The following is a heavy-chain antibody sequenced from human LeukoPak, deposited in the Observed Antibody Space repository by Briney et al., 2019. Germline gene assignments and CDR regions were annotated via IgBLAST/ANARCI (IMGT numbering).Heavy chain of an antibody. Sequence: ASVKVSFKASGYTFTVYFMHGVRQAPGQGREWMGWINPNSGGTNYAQKFQGRVTTTRDTSISTAYMELSRLRSDDTAVYYCARELNYDSSGYYFDYWGQGTLVTVSP. CDR2: INPNSGGT. D-gene: IGHD3-22*01. CDR3: ARELNYDSSGYYFDY. J-gene: IGHJ4*02. V-gene: IGHV1-2*02. CDR1: GYTFTVYF.